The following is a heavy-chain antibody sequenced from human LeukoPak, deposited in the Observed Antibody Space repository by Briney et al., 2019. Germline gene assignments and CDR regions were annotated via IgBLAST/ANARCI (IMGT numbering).Heavy chain of an antibody. V-gene: IGHV4-39*07. CDR3: ARDAHNWFHP. CDR2: IYYSGST. J-gene: IGHJ5*02. CDR1: GGSISSSSYY. Sequence: PSETLSLTCTVSGGSISSSSYYWGWIRQPPGKGLEWIGSIYYSGSTYYNPSLKSRVTISVDTSKNQFSLKLSSVTAADTAVYYCARDAHNWFHPWGQGTLVTVSS.